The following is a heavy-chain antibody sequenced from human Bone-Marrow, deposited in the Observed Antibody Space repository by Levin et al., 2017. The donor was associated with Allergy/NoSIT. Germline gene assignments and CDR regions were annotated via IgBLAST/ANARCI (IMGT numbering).Heavy chain of an antibody. CDR2: IKSKTDGGTT. V-gene: IGHV3-15*01. Sequence: GGSLRLSCAASGFTFSNAWMSWVRQAPGKGLEWVGRIKSKTDGGTTDYAAPVKGRFTISRDDSKNTLYLQMNSLKTEDTAVYYCTTAPREGYSGSYYADYWGQGTLVTVSS. J-gene: IGHJ4*02. D-gene: IGHD1-26*01. CDR3: TTAPREGYSGSYYADY. CDR1: GFTFSNAW.